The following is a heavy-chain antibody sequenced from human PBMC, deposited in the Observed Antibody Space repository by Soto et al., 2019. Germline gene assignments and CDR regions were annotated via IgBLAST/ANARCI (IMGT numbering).Heavy chain of an antibody. CDR2: IYPSDSDT. CDR1: GYNFAGYW. Sequence: PGESLKISCKGSGYNFAGYWIAWVRQMPGKGLELMGIIYPSDSDTRFRPSFQGQVTISADKSISSAYLQWSSLRASDTAMYYCARGGVSTRTFDYWGQGTPVTVSS. D-gene: IGHD3-3*01. J-gene: IGHJ4*02. CDR3: ARGGVSTRTFDY. V-gene: IGHV5-51*01.